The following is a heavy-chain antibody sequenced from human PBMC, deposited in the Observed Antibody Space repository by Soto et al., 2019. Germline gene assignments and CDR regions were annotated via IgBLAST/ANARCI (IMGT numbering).Heavy chain of an antibody. V-gene: IGHV3-74*01. CDR3: ARDEQLRSNSHYYYGMDV. J-gene: IGHJ6*02. D-gene: IGHD3-3*01. CDR2: INSDGSST. Sequence: GGSLRLSCAASGFTFSSYWMHWVRQAPGKGLVWVSRINSDGSSTSYADSVKGRFTISRDNAKNTLYLQMNSLRAEDTAVYYCARDEQLRSNSHYYYGMDVWGQGTTVTVSS. CDR1: GFTFSSYW.